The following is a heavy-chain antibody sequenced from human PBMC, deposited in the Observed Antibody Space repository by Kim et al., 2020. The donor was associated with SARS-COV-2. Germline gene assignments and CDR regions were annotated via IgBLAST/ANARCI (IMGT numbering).Heavy chain of an antibody. CDR1: GYTFTRYA. D-gene: IGHD2-21*02. CDR2: INTNTGNP. CDR3: ARDLEYCGGDCVYYYMDV. Sequence: ASVKVSCKASGYTFTRYAMNWVRQAPGQGLEWMGWINTNTGNPTEAQGFTGRFGFSLDTSVSTAYLQISSLKAEDTAVYSCARDLEYCGGDCVYYYMDVWGNWTPVTVSS. V-gene: IGHV7-4-1*02. J-gene: IGHJ6*03.